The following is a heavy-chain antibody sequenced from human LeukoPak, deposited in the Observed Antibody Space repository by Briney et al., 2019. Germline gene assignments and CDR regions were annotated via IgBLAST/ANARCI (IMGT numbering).Heavy chain of an antibody. CDR2: IYYSGST. Sequence: PSETLSLTCTVSGGSISSYYWSWIRQPPGKGLEWIGYIYYSGSTKYNPSLKSRVSISVDTSKNQFSLKLSSVTAADTAVYYCARHFSLGTSSLDYWGQGTLVTVSS. V-gene: IGHV4-59*08. CDR3: ARHFSLGTSSLDY. D-gene: IGHD6-6*01. CDR1: GGSISSYY. J-gene: IGHJ4*02.